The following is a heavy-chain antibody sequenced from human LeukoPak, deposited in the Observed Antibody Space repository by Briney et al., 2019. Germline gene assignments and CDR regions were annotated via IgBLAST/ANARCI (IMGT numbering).Heavy chain of an antibody. CDR3: AKQRGATPYYFDY. D-gene: IGHD1-26*01. CDR2: IHHSGST. V-gene: IGHV4-38-2*02. J-gene: IGHJ4*02. CDR1: GYSFNSGYY. Sequence: SETLPLTCTVSGYSFNSGYYWGWIRQAPGKGLEWIGNIHHSGSTYYNPSLKSRVTISVDSSKNEFSLKLNSVTAADTAVYYCAKQRGATPYYFDYWGQGTPVTVSS.